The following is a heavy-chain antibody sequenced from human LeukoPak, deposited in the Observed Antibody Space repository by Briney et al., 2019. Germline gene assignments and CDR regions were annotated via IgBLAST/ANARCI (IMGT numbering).Heavy chain of an antibody. J-gene: IGHJ4*02. CDR1: GGSISSHY. Sequence: PSETLSLTCTVSGGSISSHYWSWIRQPPGKGLEWIGYIYYSGSTNYNPSLKSRVTISVDTSKNQFSLKLSSVPAADTAVYYCARSQWEPTEYYFDYWGQGTLVTVSS. CDR2: IYYSGST. V-gene: IGHV4-59*11. D-gene: IGHD1-26*01. CDR3: ARSQWEPTEYYFDY.